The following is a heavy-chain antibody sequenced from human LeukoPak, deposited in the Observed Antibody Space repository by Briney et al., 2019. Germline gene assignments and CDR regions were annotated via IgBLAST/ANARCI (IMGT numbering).Heavy chain of an antibody. J-gene: IGHJ4*02. CDR3: AFMVRGVYFDY. CDR1: GFTFSSYE. Sequence: GGSLRLSCAASGFTFSSYEMNWVRQAPGKGLEWVSYISSSGSTIYYADSVKGRFSISRDNAKNSLYLQMNSLRAEDTAVYYCAFMVRGVYFDYWGQGTLVTVSS. D-gene: IGHD3-10*01. CDR2: ISSSGSTI. V-gene: IGHV3-48*03.